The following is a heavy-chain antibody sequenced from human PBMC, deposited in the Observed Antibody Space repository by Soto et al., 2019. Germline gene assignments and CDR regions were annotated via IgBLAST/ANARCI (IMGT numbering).Heavy chain of an antibody. J-gene: IGHJ4*02. D-gene: IGHD3-22*01. CDR2: ISSGSGTI. V-gene: IGHV3-48*02. CDR3: AGYYNFDY. CDR1: GFTFSSYA. Sequence: VQLVESGGGLVQPGGSLRLSCAASGFTFSSYAMNWVRQAPGKGLEWVSYISSGSGTIYYADSVKGRFTVSRDNAKNSLYLQMNSLRDEDTAVYFCAGYYNFDYWGQGTLVTVSS.